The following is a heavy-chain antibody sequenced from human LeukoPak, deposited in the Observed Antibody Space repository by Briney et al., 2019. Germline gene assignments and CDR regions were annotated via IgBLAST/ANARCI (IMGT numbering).Heavy chain of an antibody. V-gene: IGHV4-34*01. CDR2: INHSGST. J-gene: IGHJ4*02. Sequence: SETLSLTCAVYGGSFSGYYWSWIRQPPGKGLEWIGEINHSGSTNYNPSLKSRVTISVDTSKNQFSLKLSSVTAADTAVYYCARVDSYGYSFDYWGQGTLVTVSS. CDR3: ARVDSYGYSFDY. CDR1: GGSFSGYY. D-gene: IGHD5-18*01.